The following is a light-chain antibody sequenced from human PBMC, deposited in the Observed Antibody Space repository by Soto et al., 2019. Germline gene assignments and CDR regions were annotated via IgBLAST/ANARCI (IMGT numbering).Light chain of an antibody. V-gene: IGLV1-40*01. CDR3: QSYDSSLSGSEV. CDR2: GNS. Sequence: QPVLTQPPSVSGAPGQRVTISCTGSSSNIGAGYDVHWYQQLPGTAPKLLIYGNSNRPSGVPDRFSGSKSGTSASLAITGLQAEDEPDYYCQSYDSSLSGSEVFGGGTKLTVL. CDR1: SSNIGAGYD. J-gene: IGLJ2*01.